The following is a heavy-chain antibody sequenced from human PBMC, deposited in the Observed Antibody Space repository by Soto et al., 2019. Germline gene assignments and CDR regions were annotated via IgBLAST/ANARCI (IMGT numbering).Heavy chain of an antibody. CDR2: IIPMTGTP. CDR1: GGIFSSFS. CDR3: AMCPIFPGASSWLAP. Sequence: QVQLVQSGAEVKTPGSSVEVSCKASGGIFSSFSITWVRQVPGHGLEWMGGIIPMTGTPNYAEKFQGRLTLTAAASTRTAYLVLSSLKSKDTAVYYCAMCPIFPGASSWLAPWRQGTVVIVSS. V-gene: IGHV1-69*01. J-gene: IGHJ5*02. D-gene: IGHD2-21*01.